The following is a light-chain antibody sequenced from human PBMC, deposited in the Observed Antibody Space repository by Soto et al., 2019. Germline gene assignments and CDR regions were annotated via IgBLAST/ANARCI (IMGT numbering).Light chain of an antibody. CDR2: EVS. CDR3: SSYTSTSTYV. Sequence: SVLNQPPSLSGAPGQSVTLSCTGTSSDVGSYNRVSWYQQPPGTAPKLMIYEVSNRPSGVPDRFSGSKSGNTASLTISGLQAEDEADYYCSSYTSTSTYVFGTGTKVTVL. CDR1: SSDVGSYNR. J-gene: IGLJ1*01. V-gene: IGLV2-18*02.